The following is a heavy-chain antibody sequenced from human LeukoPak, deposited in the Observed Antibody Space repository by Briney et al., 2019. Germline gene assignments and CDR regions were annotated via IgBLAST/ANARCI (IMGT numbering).Heavy chain of an antibody. V-gene: IGHV3-30*04. CDR3: ATYRQVLLPFES. D-gene: IGHD2-8*02. CDR1: GFTFSSFA. Sequence: PGGSLRLSCAASGFTFSSFAMHWVRQAPGKGLEWVAVISYDESNKYYADSVRGRFTISRDNSKSTLSLQMNSLRAEDTAIYYCATYRQVLLPFESWGQGTLVTVSS. J-gene: IGHJ4*02. CDR2: ISYDESNK.